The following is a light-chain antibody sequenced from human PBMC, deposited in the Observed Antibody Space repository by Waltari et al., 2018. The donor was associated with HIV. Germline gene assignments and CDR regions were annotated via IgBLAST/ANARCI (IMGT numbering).Light chain of an antibody. CDR3: QSADSGGTWDVV. J-gene: IGLJ2*01. V-gene: IGLV3-25*03. CDR2: KDN. Sequence: SYELTQLPSVSVSPGQTARITCSGDALAKQYAYWYQQKPGQAPVLMISKDNDRPSGTPEGFSGSSSGTTVTLTISGVQAEDEADYYCQSADSGGTWDVVFGGGTKLTVL. CDR1: ALAKQY.